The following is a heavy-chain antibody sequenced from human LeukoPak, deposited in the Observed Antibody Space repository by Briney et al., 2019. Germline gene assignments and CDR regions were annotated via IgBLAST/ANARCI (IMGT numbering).Heavy chain of an antibody. CDR1: GYTFTSYG. D-gene: IGHD2-15*01. Sequence: ASVKVSCKASGYTFTSYGISWVRQAPGQGLEWMGCSSAYNGNTNYAQKLQGRVTMTTDTSTSTAYMELRSLRSDDTAVYYCARDVRRSGYCSGGSCYSRLGYWGQGTLVTVSS. CDR2: SSAYNGNT. V-gene: IGHV1-18*01. CDR3: ARDVRRSGYCSGGSCYSRLGY. J-gene: IGHJ4*02.